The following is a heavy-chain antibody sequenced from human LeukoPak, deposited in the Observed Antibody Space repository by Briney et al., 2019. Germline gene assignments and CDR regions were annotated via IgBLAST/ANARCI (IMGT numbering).Heavy chain of an antibody. D-gene: IGHD6-19*01. CDR2: IYTSGST. J-gene: IGHJ5*02. CDR1: GGSISSYY. Sequence: PSETLSLTCTVSGGSISSYYWSWIRQPPGKGLEWIGYIYTSGSTNYNPSLKSRVTISVDTSKNQFPLKLSSVTAADTAVYYCARDIAVAGTSRLDPWGQGTLVTVSS. CDR3: ARDIAVAGTSRLDP. V-gene: IGHV4-4*09.